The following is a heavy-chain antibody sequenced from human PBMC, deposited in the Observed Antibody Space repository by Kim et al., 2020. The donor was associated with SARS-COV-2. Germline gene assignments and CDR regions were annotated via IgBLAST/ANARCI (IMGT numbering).Heavy chain of an antibody. V-gene: IGHV3-15*07. J-gene: IGHJ4*02. CDR2: INSERDGGAT. Sequence: GGSLRLSCTSSGLYFSNAWLSWVRQAPGKGLEWVGHINSERDGGATDYAALADGKFTISRDDSRNTLYLQMNSLQVEDTAVYYCATGPLSRDCRSTSCFTVPFYWGQGTLVTVSS. CDR1: GLYFSNAW. D-gene: IGHD2-2*01. CDR3: ATGPLSRDCRSTSCFTVPFY.